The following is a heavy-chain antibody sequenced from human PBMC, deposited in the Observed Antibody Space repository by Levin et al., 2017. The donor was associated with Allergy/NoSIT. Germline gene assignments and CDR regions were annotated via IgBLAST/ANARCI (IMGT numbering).Heavy chain of an antibody. CDR3: AKGYGMAWSAVDY. Sequence: GGSLRLSCAASGFTFSSYAMTWVRQAPGKGLEWVSTISGSGGTTYYADSVKGRFTISRDNSKNTLYLQMNSLRAEDTAVYFCAKGYGMAWSAVDYWGQGTLVIVSS. CDR1: GFTFSSYA. CDR2: ISGSGGTT. D-gene: IGHD3/OR15-3a*01. J-gene: IGHJ4*02. V-gene: IGHV3-23*01.